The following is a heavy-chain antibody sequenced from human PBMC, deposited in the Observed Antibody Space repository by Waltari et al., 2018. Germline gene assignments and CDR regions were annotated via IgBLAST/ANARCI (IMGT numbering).Heavy chain of an antibody. Sequence: EVQLVESGGGLVQPGRSLRLSCTASGFTFGDYAMSWFRQAPGKGLEWVGFIRSKAYGGTTEYAASVKGRFTISRDDSKSIAYLQMNSLKTEDTAVYYCTRVVAAAGLADYWGQGTLVTVSS. V-gene: IGHV3-49*03. CDR2: IRSKAYGGTT. D-gene: IGHD6-13*01. J-gene: IGHJ4*02. CDR3: TRVVAAAGLADY. CDR1: GFTFGDYA.